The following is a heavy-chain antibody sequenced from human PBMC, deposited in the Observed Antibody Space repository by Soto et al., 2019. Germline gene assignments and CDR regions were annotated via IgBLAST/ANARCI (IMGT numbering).Heavy chain of an antibody. V-gene: IGHV4-59*01. CDR1: GGSISSYY. J-gene: IGHJ4*02. Sequence: PSETLSLTCTVSGGSISSYYWSWIRQPPGKGLEWIGYIYYSGSTNYNPSLKSRVTISVDTSKNQFSLKLSSVTAADTAVYYCAREGLPNSIDYWGQGTLVTVSS. CDR2: IYYSGST. CDR3: AREGLPNSIDY.